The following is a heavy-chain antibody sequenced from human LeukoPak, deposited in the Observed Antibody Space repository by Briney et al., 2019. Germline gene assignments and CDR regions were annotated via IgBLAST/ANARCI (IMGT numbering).Heavy chain of an antibody. V-gene: IGHV1-2*02. CDR2: INPNSGGT. Sequence: GASVKVSCTASGYTFIDYYMHWVRQAPGQGLEWMGWINPNSGGTNYAQNFQGRVTMTRDTSIRTVYMELSRLRSDDTAVYYCARVSYRSSGPIDAFDIWGQGTMVTVSS. CDR1: GYTFIDYY. J-gene: IGHJ3*02. D-gene: IGHD3-22*01. CDR3: ARVSYRSSGPIDAFDI.